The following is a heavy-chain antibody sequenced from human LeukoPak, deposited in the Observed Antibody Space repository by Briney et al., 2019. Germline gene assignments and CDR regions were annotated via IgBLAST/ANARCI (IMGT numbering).Heavy chain of an antibody. Sequence: GGSLRLSCAASGFTFSSYGMHWVRQAPGKGLEWVAVISYDGTNKYYADSVKGRFIISRDNSKNTLYLQMNSLRAEDTAVYYCAKVRFLEWSDGFDIWGQGTMVTVSS. D-gene: IGHD3-3*01. V-gene: IGHV3-30*12. CDR1: GFTFSSYG. J-gene: IGHJ3*02. CDR3: AKVRFLEWSDGFDI. CDR2: ISYDGTNK.